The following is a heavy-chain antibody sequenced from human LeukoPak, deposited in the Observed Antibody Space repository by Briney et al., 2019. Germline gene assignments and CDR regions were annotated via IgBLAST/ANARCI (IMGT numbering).Heavy chain of an antibody. Sequence: ASVKVSCKASGYTFTSYPIHWVRQGPGQRLEWMGWINVGNGDTKYSQKFQGGVTFTRDTSASTAYMELSSLRSEDTAVFYCATSEEGRWGQGTLVTVSS. J-gene: IGHJ4*02. V-gene: IGHV1-3*01. CDR3: ATSEEGR. D-gene: IGHD2-15*01. CDR2: INVGNGDT. CDR1: GYTFTSYP.